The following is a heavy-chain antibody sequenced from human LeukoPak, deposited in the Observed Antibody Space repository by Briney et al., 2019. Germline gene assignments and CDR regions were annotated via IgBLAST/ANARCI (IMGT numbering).Heavy chain of an antibody. CDR2: IYYSGNT. CDR3: TRGMRGGSSGWFDF. V-gene: IGHV4-59*01. Sequence: SETLSLTCTVSGGSISSYYWTWIRQPPGKGLEWIGYIYYSGNTNYNPSLKSRVTISVDTSKNQFSLKLSSVTAADTAAYYCTRGMRGGSSGWFDFWGQGTLVTVSS. D-gene: IGHD6-19*01. J-gene: IGHJ4*02. CDR1: GGSISSYY.